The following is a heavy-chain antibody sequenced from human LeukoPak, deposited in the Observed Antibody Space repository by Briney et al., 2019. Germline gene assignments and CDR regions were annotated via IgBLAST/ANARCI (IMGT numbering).Heavy chain of an antibody. J-gene: IGHJ4*02. V-gene: IGHV4-31*03. Sequence: SEALSLTCTVSGGSISSGGYYWSWIRQHPGKGLEWIGYIYYSGSTYYNPSLKSRVTISVDTSKNQFSLKLSSVTAADTAVYYCARDRPASSGMDYWGQGILVTVSS. CDR1: GGSISSGGYY. CDR2: IYYSGST. CDR3: ARDRPASSGMDY. D-gene: IGHD3-10*01.